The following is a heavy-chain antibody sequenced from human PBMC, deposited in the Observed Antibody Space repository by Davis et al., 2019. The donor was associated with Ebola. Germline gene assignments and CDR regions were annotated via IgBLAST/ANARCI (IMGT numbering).Heavy chain of an antibody. CDR3: ARETTVTLIDY. V-gene: IGHV4-39*07. CDR2: IYYSGST. Sequence: SETLSLTCTVSGGSISSSSYYWGWIRQPPGKGLEWIGSIYYSGSTNYNPSLKSRVTISVDTSKNQFSLKLSSVTAADTAVYYCARETTVTLIDYWGQGTLVTVSS. J-gene: IGHJ4*02. D-gene: IGHD4-17*01. CDR1: GGSISSSSYY.